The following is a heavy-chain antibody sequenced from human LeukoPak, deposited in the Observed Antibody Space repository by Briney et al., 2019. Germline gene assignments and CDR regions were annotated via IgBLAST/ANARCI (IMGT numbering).Heavy chain of an antibody. CDR2: IYPGDSDT. CDR3: ARPHDYGDSYDAFDI. V-gene: IGHV5-51*01. Sequence: GESLKISCKGSGYSFTSYWIGWVRQMPGKGLEWMGIIYPGDSDTRYGPSFQGQVTISADKSISTAYLQWSSLKASDTAMYYCARPHDYGDSYDAFDIWGQGTMVTVSS. J-gene: IGHJ3*02. D-gene: IGHD4-17*01. CDR1: GYSFTSYW.